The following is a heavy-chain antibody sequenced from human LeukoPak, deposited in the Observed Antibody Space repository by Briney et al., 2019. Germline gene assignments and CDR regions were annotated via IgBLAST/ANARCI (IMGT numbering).Heavy chain of an antibody. CDR3: ARVPGIAAAGIGYYYYGMDV. CDR1: GFTFSSYD. D-gene: IGHD6-13*01. V-gene: IGHV3-13*01. CDR2: IGTAGDT. Sequence: GGSLRLSCAASGFTFSSYDMHWVRQATGKGLEWVSAIGTAGDTYYPGSVKGRFTISRENAKNSLYLQTNSLRAGDTAVYYCARVPGIAAAGIGYYYYGMDVWGQGTTVTVSS. J-gene: IGHJ6*02.